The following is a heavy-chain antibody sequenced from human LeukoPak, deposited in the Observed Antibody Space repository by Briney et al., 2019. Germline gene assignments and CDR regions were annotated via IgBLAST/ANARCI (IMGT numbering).Heavy chain of an antibody. V-gene: IGHV4-34*01. D-gene: IGHD6-13*01. CDR1: GESFSGYY. CDR3: ARRIAAAGHPHFDY. CDR2: INHSGST. J-gene: IGHJ4*02. Sequence: SETLSLTCAVYGESFSGYYWSWIRQPPGRGLGWIGEINHSGSTSYSASLKSRVTISVDTSKNQFSLKLSSVTAADTAVYYCARRIAAAGHPHFDYWGQGTLVTVSS.